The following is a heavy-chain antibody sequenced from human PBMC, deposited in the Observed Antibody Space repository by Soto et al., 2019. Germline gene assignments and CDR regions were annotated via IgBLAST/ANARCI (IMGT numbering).Heavy chain of an antibody. CDR1: GFTFSNYE. J-gene: IGHJ4*02. Sequence: GGSLRLSCAASGFTFSNYEMNWVRQAPGKGLEWVSYISSSGSTKYYADSVKGRFTISRDNAQNSLYLQMNSLRAEDTAVYYCARDYDSSAYVFDYWGQGTLVTAPQ. D-gene: IGHD3-22*01. CDR3: ARDYDSSAYVFDY. CDR2: ISSSGSTK. V-gene: IGHV3-48*03.